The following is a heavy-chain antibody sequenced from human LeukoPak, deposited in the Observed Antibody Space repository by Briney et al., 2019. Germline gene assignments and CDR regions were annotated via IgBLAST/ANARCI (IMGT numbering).Heavy chain of an antibody. CDR1: GFTFSSYA. CDR3: ARDVSSGYYPGGSYFDY. D-gene: IGHD3-22*01. Sequence: GGSLRLSCAASGFTFSSYAMHWVRQAPGKGLEWVAVISYDGSNKYYADPVKGRFTISRDNSKNTLYLQMNSLGAEDTAVYYCARDVSSGYYPGGSYFDYWGQGTLVTVSS. J-gene: IGHJ4*02. V-gene: IGHV3-30-3*01. CDR2: ISYDGSNK.